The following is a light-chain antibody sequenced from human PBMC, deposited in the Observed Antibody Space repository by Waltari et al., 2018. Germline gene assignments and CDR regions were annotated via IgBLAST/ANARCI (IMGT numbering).Light chain of an antibody. CDR2: GAC. J-gene: IGKJ3*01. V-gene: IGKV3-15*01. Sequence: TQSPATPSVSPGERATLSCRASQRVSGDLAWFRQRPGQAPRLLIYGACTRATGIPARFSGAGSGTEFTLTITSLQSEDYAVYYCQQYDKWPFSFGPGTKVEIK. CDR3: QQYDKWPFS. CDR1: QRVSGD.